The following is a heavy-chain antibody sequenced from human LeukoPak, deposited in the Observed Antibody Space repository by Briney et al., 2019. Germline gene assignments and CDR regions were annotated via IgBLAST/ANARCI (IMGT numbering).Heavy chain of an antibody. CDR2: ISGSGAGT. Sequence: PGGSLRLSCAASGFTFSSYAMSWVRQAPGKGLEWVSTISGSGAGTYYADSVKGRFTISRDNSKNTLYLQMNSLRAEDTAVYYCAKDYSKTSYYGSGTYYRPNWFDPWGQGTLVTVSS. CDR3: AKDYSKTSYYGSGTYYRPNWFDP. J-gene: IGHJ5*02. CDR1: GFTFSSYA. V-gene: IGHV3-23*01. D-gene: IGHD3-10*01.